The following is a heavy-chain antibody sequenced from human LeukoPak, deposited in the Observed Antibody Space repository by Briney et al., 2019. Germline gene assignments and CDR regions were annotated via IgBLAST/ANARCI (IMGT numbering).Heavy chain of an antibody. J-gene: IGHJ5*02. D-gene: IGHD3-16*01. CDR3: AKGDKMLTWRRTYNRFDP. CDR1: GGSISRSSYY. Sequence: SETLSLTCTVSGGSISRSSYYWGWIRQPPGKGLEWIGSIYYSGSPYYNPSLKSRVTISVDTSKKQFSLKLSSVTAADTAVYFCAKGDKMLTWRRTYNRFDPWGQGTLVTVSS. V-gene: IGHV4-39*01. CDR2: IYYSGSP.